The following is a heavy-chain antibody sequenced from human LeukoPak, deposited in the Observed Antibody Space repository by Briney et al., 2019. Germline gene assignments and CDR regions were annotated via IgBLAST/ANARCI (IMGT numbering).Heavy chain of an antibody. CDR3: ASGVGSAMVTGYFDY. CDR2: IYYSGST. D-gene: IGHD5-18*01. V-gene: IGHV4-59*01. CDR1: GGSISSYY. Sequence: SETLSLTCTVSGGSISSYYGSWIRQPPGKGLEWIGYIYYSGSTNYNPSLKSRVTISVDTSKNQFSLKLSSVTAADTAVYYCASGVGSAMVTGYFDYWGQGTLVTVSS. J-gene: IGHJ4*02.